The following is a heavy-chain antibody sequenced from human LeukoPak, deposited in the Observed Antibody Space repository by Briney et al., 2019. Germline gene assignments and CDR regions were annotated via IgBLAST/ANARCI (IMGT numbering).Heavy chain of an antibody. CDR1: GYTFTSYY. V-gene: IGHV1-46*01. Sequence: ASVKVSCKASGYTFTSYYMHWVRQAPGQGLEWMGIINPSGGSTSYAQKFQGRVTMTRDMSTSTVYMELSSLRSEDTAVYYCARSGIVGATPRGYYFDYWGQGTLVTVSS. J-gene: IGHJ4*02. CDR2: INPSGGST. CDR3: ARSGIVGATPRGYYFDY. D-gene: IGHD1-26*01.